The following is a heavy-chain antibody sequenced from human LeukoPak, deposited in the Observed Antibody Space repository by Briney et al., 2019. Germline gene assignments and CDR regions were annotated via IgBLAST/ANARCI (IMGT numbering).Heavy chain of an antibody. V-gene: IGHV3-23*01. CDR3: AKFSFDQVWLRDWFDP. CDR2: VSGSGGST. J-gene: IGHJ5*02. Sequence: GGSLRLSCAASGFTFSNYAMSWVRQAPGKGLEWVSAVSGSGGSTYYADSVKGRFTISRDNSKNTLYLQMNSLRAEDTAVYYCAKFSFDQVWLRDWFDPWGLGTLVTVSS. D-gene: IGHD5-18*01. CDR1: GFTFSNYA.